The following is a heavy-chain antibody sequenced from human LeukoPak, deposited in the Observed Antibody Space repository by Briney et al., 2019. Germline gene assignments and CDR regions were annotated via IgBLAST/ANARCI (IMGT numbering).Heavy chain of an antibody. CDR2: IRYDGINN. D-gene: IGHD2/OR15-2a*01. J-gene: IGHJ6*03. V-gene: IGHV3-30*02. CDR1: GFTFSSYG. Sequence: GESLSLFCAASGFTFSSYGMHWVRQAPAKEMEREAFIRYDGINNSFAHTEKDRFPLSRDNSKNTLSLQMNSLRAEDTALYNCATDGRINSNYYYMDVWGKGTPVTVS. CDR3: ATDGRINSNYYYMDV.